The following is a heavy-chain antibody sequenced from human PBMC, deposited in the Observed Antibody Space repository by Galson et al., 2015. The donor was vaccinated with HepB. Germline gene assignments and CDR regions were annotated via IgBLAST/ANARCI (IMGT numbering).Heavy chain of an antibody. J-gene: IGHJ4*02. V-gene: IGHV1-18*01. D-gene: IGHD6-13*01. Sequence: QSGAEVKKPGASVKVSCKASGYTFTSYGIHWVRHAPGQGLEWMGWISAYNGNTKYAQKLHDRITMTRDTSTSTAFMEMRSLTSDDTALYYCASGGAAPGWWGQGTLVTVSS. CDR3: ASGGAAPGW. CDR2: ISAYNGNT. CDR1: GYTFTSYG.